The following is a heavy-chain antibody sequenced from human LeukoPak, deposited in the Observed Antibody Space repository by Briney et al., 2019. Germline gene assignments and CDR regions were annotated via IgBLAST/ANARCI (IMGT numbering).Heavy chain of an antibody. CDR3: ARLQGGYSYGDFDY. D-gene: IGHD5-18*01. J-gene: IGHJ4*02. V-gene: IGHV1-69*13. CDR1: GGTFSSYA. CDR2: IIPIFGTA. Sequence: GASVKVSCKASGGTFSSYAISWVRQAPGQGLEWMGGIIPIFGTANYAQKFQGRVTITADESTSTAYMELSSLRSEDTAVYYCARLQGGYSYGDFDYWGQGTLVTVSS.